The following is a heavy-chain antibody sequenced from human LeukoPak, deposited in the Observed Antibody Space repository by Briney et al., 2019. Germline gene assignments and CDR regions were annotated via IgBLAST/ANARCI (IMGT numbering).Heavy chain of an antibody. CDR3: ARGYSYGYGGGIYYFDY. Sequence: GGSLRLSCAVSGFSFSAYWMNWVRRAPGRGLEWVANINQDGSEKHYVDSVKGRFTISRDNAKNSLYLQINSLSAEDTAVYYCARGYSYGYGGGIYYFDYWGQGTLVTVSS. CDR1: GFSFSAYW. CDR2: INQDGSEK. V-gene: IGHV3-7*01. J-gene: IGHJ4*02. D-gene: IGHD5-18*01.